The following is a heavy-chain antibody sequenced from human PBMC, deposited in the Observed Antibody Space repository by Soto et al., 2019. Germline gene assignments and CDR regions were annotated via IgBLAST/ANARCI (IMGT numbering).Heavy chain of an antibody. Sequence: QEQLVQSGAEVKKPGSSVKVSCKVSGGTFSTYAISWVRQAPGQGLEWMGGIIPIFNAGKYAQKFQGRVTITAYKATSTAHRELSSLRSEDTAVYYCARQMVSSGWHYGHWFDPWGQGTPVTVSS. CDR1: GGTFSTYA. V-gene: IGHV1-69*06. CDR3: ARQMVSSGWHYGHWFDP. D-gene: IGHD6-19*01. CDR2: IIPIFNAG. J-gene: IGHJ5*02.